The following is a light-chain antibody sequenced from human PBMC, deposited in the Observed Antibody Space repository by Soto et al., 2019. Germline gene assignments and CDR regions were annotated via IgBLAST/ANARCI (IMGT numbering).Light chain of an antibody. J-gene: IGLJ2*01. CDR3: SSYTSSSTPVV. CDR2: DVS. CDR1: SSDVGGYNY. Sequence: QSALTQPASVSGSPGQSITISCTGTSSDVGGYNYVSWYQQHPGKAPKLMIYDVSNRPSGVSNRFSGSKSGNTASPTISGLQAEDEADYYCSSYTSSSTPVVF. V-gene: IGLV2-14*01.